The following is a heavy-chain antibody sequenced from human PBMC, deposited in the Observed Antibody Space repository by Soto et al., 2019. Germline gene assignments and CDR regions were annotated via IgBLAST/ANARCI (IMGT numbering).Heavy chain of an antibody. V-gene: IGHV3-11*01. CDR3: ARGGRDCSGGSCYPWFDP. J-gene: IGHJ5*02. CDR1: GFTFSDYY. D-gene: IGHD2-15*01. CDR2: IGSSSTTI. Sequence: GGSLRLSCAASGFTFSDYYMSWIRQAPGKGLEWVSYIGSSSTTIYYADSVQGRFTISRDNAKNSLYLQMNSLRAEDTAVYYCARGGRDCSGGSCYPWFDPWGQGTLVTVSS.